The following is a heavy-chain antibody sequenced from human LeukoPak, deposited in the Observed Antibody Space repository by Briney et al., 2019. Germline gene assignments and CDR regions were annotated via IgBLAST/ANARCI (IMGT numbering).Heavy chain of an antibody. J-gene: IGHJ4*02. D-gene: IGHD3-22*01. Sequence: GGSLRLSCAASGFTFSSYAMSWVRQAPGKGLEWVSAISGSGGGTYYADSVKGRFTISRDNSKNTLYLQMNSLRAEDTAVYYCARGVPYYDSSGYYYVYYFDYWGQGTLVTVSS. CDR3: ARGVPYYDSSGYYYVYYFDY. V-gene: IGHV3-23*01. CDR2: ISGSGGGT. CDR1: GFTFSSYA.